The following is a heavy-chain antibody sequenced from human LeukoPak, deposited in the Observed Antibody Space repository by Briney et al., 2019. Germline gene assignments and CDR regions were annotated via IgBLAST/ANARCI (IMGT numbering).Heavy chain of an antibody. CDR1: GGSISSGDYY. CDR3: ATLALYYHSSGYRYNEFDY. Sequence: PSETLSLTCTVSGGSISSGDYYWSWIRQPTGKGLEWIGYIYYSGSTYYNPSLKSRVTISVDTSKNQFSLKLSSVTAADTAVYFCATLALYYHSSGYRYNEFDYWGQGTLVTVSS. J-gene: IGHJ4*02. CDR2: IYYSGST. V-gene: IGHV4-30-4*01. D-gene: IGHD3-22*01.